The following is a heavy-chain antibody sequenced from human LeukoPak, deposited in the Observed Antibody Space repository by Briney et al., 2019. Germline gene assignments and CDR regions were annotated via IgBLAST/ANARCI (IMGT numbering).Heavy chain of an antibody. CDR3: TRPPRSGDAFDI. J-gene: IGHJ3*02. CDR2: ISSSSSYI. CDR1: GFTFSSFG. V-gene: IGHV3-21*01. Sequence: PGGSLRLSCAASGFTFSSFGMSWVRQAPGKGLEWVSSISSSSSYIYYADSVKGRFTISRDNAKNSLYLQMNSLRAEDTAVYYCTRPPRSGDAFDIWGQGTMVTVSS. D-gene: IGHD3-10*01.